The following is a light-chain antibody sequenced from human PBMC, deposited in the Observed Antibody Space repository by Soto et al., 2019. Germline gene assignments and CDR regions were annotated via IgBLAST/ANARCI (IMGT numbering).Light chain of an antibody. J-gene: IGLJ2*01. V-gene: IGLV1-40*01. CDR2: GNS. CDR1: SSNIVAGYD. CDR3: QSYDSSLSGSRV. Sequence: QSVLTQPPSVSGAPGQRVTISCTGSSSNIVAGYDVHWYQQLPGTAPKLLIYGNSNRPSGVPDLFSGSKSGTSASLAITGLQAEDEADYYCQSYDSSLSGSRVFGGGTKVTVL.